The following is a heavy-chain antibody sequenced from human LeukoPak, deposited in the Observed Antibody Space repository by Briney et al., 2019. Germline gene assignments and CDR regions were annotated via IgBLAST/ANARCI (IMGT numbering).Heavy chain of an antibody. CDR1: GGSFSAYY. Sequence: PSETLSLTCAVYGGSFSAYYWTWIRQPPGKGLEWIGEINHSGSTNYNPSLKSRLTISLDTSKNQFSLNLRSVTAADTAVYYCARVRITGTTGYYYMDVWGKGTTVTVPS. D-gene: IGHD1-7*01. CDR3: ARVRITGTTGYYYMDV. J-gene: IGHJ6*03. V-gene: IGHV4-34*01. CDR2: INHSGST.